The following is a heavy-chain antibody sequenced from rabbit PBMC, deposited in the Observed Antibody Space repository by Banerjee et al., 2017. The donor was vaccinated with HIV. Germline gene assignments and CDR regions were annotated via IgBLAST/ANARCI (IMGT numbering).Heavy chain of an antibody. V-gene: IGHV1S45*01. CDR3: ARWEYNYDDYGDAQYYFDL. Sequence: QEQLEESGGGLVKPEGSLTLTCKASGFDFSSNAICWVRQAPGKGLEWIGTIYAGSSGSAYYASWVNGRFTISKTSSTTVTLQMTSLTAADTATYFCARWEYNYDDYGDAQYYFDLWGPGTLVTVS. J-gene: IGHJ4*01. D-gene: IGHD2-1*01. CDR1: GFDFSSNA. CDR2: IYAGSSGSA.